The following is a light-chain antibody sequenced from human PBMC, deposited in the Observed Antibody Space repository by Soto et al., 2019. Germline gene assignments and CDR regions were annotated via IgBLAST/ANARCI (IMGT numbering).Light chain of an antibody. Sequence: QSALTQPRSVSGSPGQSVTISCTGTSSDVGGYNYVSWYQQHPGKAPKLMIYDVSKRPSGVPDRFSGSKSGNTASLTISGLQSEDEADYCCSYAGSDTHVFGTGTKLTVL. CDR2: DVS. V-gene: IGLV2-11*01. CDR1: SSDVGGYNY. CDR3: CSYAGSDTHV. J-gene: IGLJ1*01.